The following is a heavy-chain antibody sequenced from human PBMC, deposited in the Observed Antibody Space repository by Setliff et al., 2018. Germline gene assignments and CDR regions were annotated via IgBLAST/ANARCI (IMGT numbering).Heavy chain of an antibody. V-gene: IGHV4-38-2*01. Sequence: SETLSLTCAVSGYSISSGYYWGWIRQPPGKGLEWLGSVRHRGGTYYNPSLKSRVTISLGTSENQFSLKLSSVAAADTAVYYCARGGLNEGWGSYRFEGYYYYGMDVWGQGTTVTVSS. CDR1: GYSISSGYY. J-gene: IGHJ6*02. CDR2: VRHRGGT. D-gene: IGHD3-16*02. CDR3: ARGGLNEGWGSYRFEGYYYYGMDV.